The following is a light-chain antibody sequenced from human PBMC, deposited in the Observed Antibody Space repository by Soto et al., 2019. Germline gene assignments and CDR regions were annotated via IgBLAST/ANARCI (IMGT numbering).Light chain of an antibody. CDR1: QSITSSL. CDR2: GAS. Sequence: EIVLTQSPGTLSLSPGERATLSCRASQSITSSLLAWYQHKPGQAPRLLIYGASNRATGIPDRFSGSGSGTDFTLTIRRLEPEDFAVYYCQQYGTSWTFGQGTKVEIK. V-gene: IGKV3-20*01. J-gene: IGKJ1*01. CDR3: QQYGTSWT.